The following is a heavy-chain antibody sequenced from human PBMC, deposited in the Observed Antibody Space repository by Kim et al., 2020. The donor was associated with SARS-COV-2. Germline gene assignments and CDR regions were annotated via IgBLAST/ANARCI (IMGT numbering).Heavy chain of an antibody. J-gene: IGHJ6*02. CDR2: IVPFFGTT. D-gene: IGHD3-10*01. Sequence: SVKVSCKASGGIFKSYGFTWVRQAPGQGLEWMGGIVPFFGTTNYAQKFQGRLTITADESTRTAYMELSSLRSDDTAVYYCAKGDYGSGSNNYYYYNMDVWGQGTTVTVSS. CDR3: AKGDYGSGSNNYYYYNMDV. V-gene: IGHV1-69*13. CDR1: GGIFKSYG.